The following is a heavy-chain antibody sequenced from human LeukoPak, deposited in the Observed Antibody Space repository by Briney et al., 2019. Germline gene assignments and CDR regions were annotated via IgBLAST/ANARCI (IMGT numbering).Heavy chain of an antibody. Sequence: ASVTVSCKASGYTFTSYGISWVRQAPGQGLEWMGWISAYNGNTNYAQKLQGRVTMTTDTSTSTAYMELRSLRSDDTAVYYCARVRFYIVVVPAAVAGNWFDPWGQGTLVTVSS. D-gene: IGHD2-2*01. V-gene: IGHV1-18*01. J-gene: IGHJ5*02. CDR2: ISAYNGNT. CDR1: GYTFTSYG. CDR3: ARVRFYIVVVPAAVAGNWFDP.